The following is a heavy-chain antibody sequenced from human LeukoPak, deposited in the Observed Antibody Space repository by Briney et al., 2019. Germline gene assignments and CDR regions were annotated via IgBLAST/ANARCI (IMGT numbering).Heavy chain of an antibody. J-gene: IGHJ4*02. V-gene: IGHV3-9*01. D-gene: IGHD6-13*01. Sequence: GGSLRLSCAASGFTFDDYAMHWGRQAPGQGLEWVSGISWNSGSIGYADSVKGRFTISRDNAKNSLYLQMNSLRAEDTALYYCAKDSSSWYGVPDYWGQGTLVTVSS. CDR1: GFTFDDYA. CDR3: AKDSSSWYGVPDY. CDR2: ISWNSGSI.